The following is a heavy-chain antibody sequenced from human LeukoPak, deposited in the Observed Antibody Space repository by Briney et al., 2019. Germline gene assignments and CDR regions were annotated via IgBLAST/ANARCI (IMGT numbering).Heavy chain of an antibody. CDR3: ARVSQGVVWFGELGYFDY. V-gene: IGHV4-4*07. CDR1: GGSISSYY. J-gene: IGHJ4*02. D-gene: IGHD3-10*01. CDR2: IYTSGST. Sequence: PSETLSLTCTVSGGSISSYYWSWLRQPAGKGLEWIGRIYTSGSTNYNPSLTSRVTMSVDTSKNQFSLKLSSVTAADTAVYYCARVSQGVVWFGELGYFDYWGQGTPVTVSS.